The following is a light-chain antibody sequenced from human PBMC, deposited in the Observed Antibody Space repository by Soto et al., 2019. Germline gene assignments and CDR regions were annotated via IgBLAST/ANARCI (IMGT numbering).Light chain of an antibody. CDR3: QQRSNWPPIT. CDR1: QSVSSN. CDR2: SAS. J-gene: IGKJ5*01. Sequence: EIVMTQSPATLSVSPGERATLSCRASQSVSSNLAWYQQTPGQAPRLLIYSASTRATDIPARFSGSGSGTEFTLTISSLEPEDFAVYYCQQRSNWPPITFGQGTRLEI. V-gene: IGKV3-15*01.